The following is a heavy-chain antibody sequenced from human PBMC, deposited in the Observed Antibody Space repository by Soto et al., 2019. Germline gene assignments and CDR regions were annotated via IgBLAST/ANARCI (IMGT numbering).Heavy chain of an antibody. CDR2: ISYDGSNK. J-gene: IGHJ4*02. D-gene: IGHD6-19*01. V-gene: IGHV3-30*18. Sequence: LRLSCAASGFTFSSYGMHWVRQAPGKGLEWVAVISYDGSNKYYADSVKGRFTISRDNSKNTLYLQMNSLRAEDTAVYYCAKDGYSSGWYDSKPDYWGQGTLVTVSS. CDR1: GFTFSSYG. CDR3: AKDGYSSGWYDSKPDY.